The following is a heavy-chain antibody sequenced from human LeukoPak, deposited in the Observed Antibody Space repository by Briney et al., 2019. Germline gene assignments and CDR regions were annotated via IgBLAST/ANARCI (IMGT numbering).Heavy chain of an antibody. CDR1: GFTFSSYS. V-gene: IGHV3-21*01. J-gene: IGHJ4*02. CDR3: ARDGFLEWLTEASFDY. Sequence: GGSLRLSCAASGFTFSSYSMNWVRQAPGKGLEWVSSISSSSSYICYADSVKGRFTISSDNAKNSLYLQMNSLRAEDTAVYYCARDGFLEWLTEASFDYWGQGTLVTVSS. CDR2: ISSSSSYI. D-gene: IGHD3-3*01.